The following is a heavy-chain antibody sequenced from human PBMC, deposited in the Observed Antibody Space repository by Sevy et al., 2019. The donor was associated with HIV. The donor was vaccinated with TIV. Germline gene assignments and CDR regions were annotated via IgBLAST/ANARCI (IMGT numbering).Heavy chain of an antibody. J-gene: IGHJ6*02. CDR1: GFIFSDRY. Sequence: GGSLRLSCAASGFIFSDRYMNWIRQAPGKGLEWIAYITSNGNTIYYADSVKGRFTISRDNAKNSLFLQMNSLRAEDTAVYYCAGSLLVDGRWGPPYGMDVWGQGTTVTVSS. CDR3: AGSLLVDGRWGPPYGMDV. D-gene: IGHD3-16*01. CDR2: ITSNGNTI. V-gene: IGHV3-11*01.